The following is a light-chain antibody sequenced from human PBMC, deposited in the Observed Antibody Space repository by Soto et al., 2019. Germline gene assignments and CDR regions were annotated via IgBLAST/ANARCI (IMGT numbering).Light chain of an antibody. CDR1: QSVSSY. CDR3: QQRSNWLT. J-gene: IGKJ4*01. V-gene: IGKV3-11*01. Sequence: EIVLTQSPATLSLSPGERATLSCRASQSVSSYLAWYQQKPGQGPRLLIHDASNRATGIPARFSGSGSGTDFTLTISSLEPEDFAVYYCQQRSNWLTFGGGTKVEIK. CDR2: DAS.